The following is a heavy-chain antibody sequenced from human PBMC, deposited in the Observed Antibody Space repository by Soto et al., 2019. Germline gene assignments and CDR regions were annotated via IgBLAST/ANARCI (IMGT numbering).Heavy chain of an antibody. Sequence: QVQLQESGPGLVKPSGTLSLTCAVSGGSISSSNWWSWVRQPPGKGLEWIGEIYHSGSTNYNPSLKSRVTISVDQSKPQFPLELSSVTAADTAVYYCARGGGGLAVAGFIFDYWGQGTLVTVSS. CDR3: ARGGGGLAVAGFIFDY. CDR1: GGSISSSNW. D-gene: IGHD6-19*01. J-gene: IGHJ4*02. V-gene: IGHV4-4*02. CDR2: IYHSGST.